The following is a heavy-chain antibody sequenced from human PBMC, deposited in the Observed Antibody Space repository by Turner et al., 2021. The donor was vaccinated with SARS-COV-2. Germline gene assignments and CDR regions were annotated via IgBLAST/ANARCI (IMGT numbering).Heavy chain of an antibody. J-gene: IGHJ4*02. Sequence: QVQLVQSGAEVKKPGSSVKVSCKVSGYTLIELSMHWVRQAPGKGLEWMGGFDPEDGETIYAQKFQGRVTMTEDTSTDTAYMELSSLRSEDTAVYYCATGYAYCGGDCSIDYWGQGTLVTVSS. D-gene: IGHD2-21*02. CDR2: FDPEDGET. CDR1: GYTLIELS. CDR3: ATGYAYCGGDCSIDY. V-gene: IGHV1-24*01.